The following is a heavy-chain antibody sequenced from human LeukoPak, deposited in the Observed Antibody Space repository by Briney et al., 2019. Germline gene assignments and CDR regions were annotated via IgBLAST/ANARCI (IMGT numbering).Heavy chain of an antibody. CDR3: ARGGYERKDYFDY. CDR1: GGSISSYY. Sequence: SETLSLTCTVSGGSISSYYWSWIRQPPGKGLEWIGYIYSSGSTNYNPSLKSRVTISVDTSKNHFSLKLSSVTDADTAVYYCARGGYERKDYFDYWGQGTLVTVSS. J-gene: IGHJ4*02. CDR2: IYSSGST. D-gene: IGHD5-12*01. V-gene: IGHV4-59*01.